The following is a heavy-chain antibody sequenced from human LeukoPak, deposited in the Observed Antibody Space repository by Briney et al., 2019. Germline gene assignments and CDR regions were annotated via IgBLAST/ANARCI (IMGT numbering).Heavy chain of an antibody. V-gene: IGHV4-39*01. D-gene: IGHD2-2*01. CDR2: IFYGGST. CDR1: GGSISSSTYY. CDR3: ARPLVPAATTGFDY. J-gene: IGHJ4*02. Sequence: PSDTLSLTCTVFGGSISSSTYYWGWIRQPPGKGLERIGSIFYGGSTYYNRSLKDRVTISVDTSKNQFSLKLNSVTAADTAVYYCARPLVPAATTGFDYWGQGTLVTVSS.